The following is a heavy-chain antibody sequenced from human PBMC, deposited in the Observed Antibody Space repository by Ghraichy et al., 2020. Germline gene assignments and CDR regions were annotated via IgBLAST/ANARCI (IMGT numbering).Heavy chain of an antibody. V-gene: IGHV3-48*01. CDR1: GFTFSSYS. Sequence: GGSLRLSCAASGFTFSSYSLNWVRQAPGKWLEWVSYISSGSSTIYYADSVKGRFTISRDNAKNSLYLQMNSLRAEDTAVYYCARDKSSEVTTIDYWGQGTLVTVSS. CDR3: ARDKSSEVTTIDY. CDR2: ISSGSSTI. D-gene: IGHD5-12*01. J-gene: IGHJ4*02.